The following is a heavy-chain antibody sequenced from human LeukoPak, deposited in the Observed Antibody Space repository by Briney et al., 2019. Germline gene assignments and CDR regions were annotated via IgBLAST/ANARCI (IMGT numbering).Heavy chain of an antibody. CDR2: IKQDGSEK. D-gene: IGHD6-19*01. J-gene: IGHJ3*02. Sequence: PGRSPRLSCAASGFTINHYGIHWVRQAPGKGLEWVANIKQDGSEKYYVDSVKGRFTISRDNAKNSLYLQMNSLRAEDTAVYYCEAGPAGDAFDIWGQGTMVTVSS. V-gene: IGHV3-7*01. CDR1: GFTINHYG. CDR3: EAGPAGDAFDI.